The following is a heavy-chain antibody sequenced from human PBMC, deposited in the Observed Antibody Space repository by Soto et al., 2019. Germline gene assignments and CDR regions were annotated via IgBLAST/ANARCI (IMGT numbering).Heavy chain of an antibody. CDR3: ARDRPPITIFGVGGGYMDV. D-gene: IGHD3-3*01. Sequence: PGGSLRLSCAASGFTFSSYGMHWVRQAPGKGLEWVAVIWYDGSNKYYADSVKGRFTIFRDNSKNTLYLQMNSLRAEDTAVYYCARDRPPITIFGVGGGYMDVWGKGTTVTVSS. V-gene: IGHV3-33*01. J-gene: IGHJ6*03. CDR1: GFTFSSYG. CDR2: IWYDGSNK.